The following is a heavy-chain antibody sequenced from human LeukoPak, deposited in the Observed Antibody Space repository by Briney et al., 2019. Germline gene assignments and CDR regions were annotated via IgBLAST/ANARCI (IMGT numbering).Heavy chain of an antibody. V-gene: IGHV3-49*04. CDR3: TRDGY. CDR2: IRSKAYGGTT. CDR1: GFTFGDYA. Sequence: RPGGSLRLSCTASGFTFGDYAMSWVRQAPGKGLEWVGFIRSKAYGGTTEYAASVKGRFTISRDDSKSIAYLQMNSLKTEDTAVYCCTRDGYWGQGTLVTVSS. J-gene: IGHJ4*02.